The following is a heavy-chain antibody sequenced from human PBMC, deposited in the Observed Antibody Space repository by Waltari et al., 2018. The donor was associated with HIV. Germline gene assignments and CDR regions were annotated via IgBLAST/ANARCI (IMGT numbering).Heavy chain of an antibody. D-gene: IGHD3-16*01. CDR2: ISGSGGST. V-gene: IGHV3-23*04. CDR3: AKDLLGENAF. Sequence: EVQLVESGGGLVQPGWSLRLSCAASGFTFRSYSMSRVRQAPGKGLGGVAAISGSGGSTKYADGVHGRFTISRDNSRSTLYLHINSLRGEDTAVYYCAKDLLGENAFWGQGTLVTVSS. J-gene: IGHJ4*02. CDR1: GFTFRSYS.